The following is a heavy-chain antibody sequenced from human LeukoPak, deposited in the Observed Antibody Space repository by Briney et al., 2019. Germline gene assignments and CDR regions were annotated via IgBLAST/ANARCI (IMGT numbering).Heavy chain of an antibody. V-gene: IGHV3-30*18. J-gene: IGHJ6*02. Sequence: PGRSLRLSCAASGFTFSSYAMHRVRQAPGKGLEWVAVISYDGSNKYYADSVKGRFTISRDNSKNTLYLQMNSLRAEDTAVYYCAKQDYGMDVWGQGTTVTVSS. CDR3: AKQDYGMDV. CDR1: GFTFSSYA. CDR2: ISYDGSNK.